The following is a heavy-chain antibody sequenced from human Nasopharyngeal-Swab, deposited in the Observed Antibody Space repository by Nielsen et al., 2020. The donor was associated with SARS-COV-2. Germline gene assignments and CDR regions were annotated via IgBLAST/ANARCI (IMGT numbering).Heavy chain of an antibody. D-gene: IGHD3-10*01. CDR1: GYTLTESS. V-gene: IGHV1-24*01. Sequence: ASVKVSCKVSGYTLTESSLHWVRQAPGKGLEWMGGFDPEDGERFSAQRFQGRVTMTKDTSTDTAYMELSSLRSEDTAVYYCATQKLWSSGFDIWGQGTMVTVSS. J-gene: IGHJ3*02. CDR2: FDPEDGER. CDR3: ATQKLWSSGFDI.